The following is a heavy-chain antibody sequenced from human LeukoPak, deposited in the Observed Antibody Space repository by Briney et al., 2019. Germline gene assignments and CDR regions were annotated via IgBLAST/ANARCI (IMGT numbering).Heavy chain of an antibody. CDR2: ISGSGGST. CDR3: AKDSGYYDILTGYPGGDWFDP. CDR1: GFTFSSYA. J-gene: IGHJ5*02. D-gene: IGHD3-9*01. V-gene: IGHV3-23*01. Sequence: PGRSLRLSCAASGFTFSSYAMSWVRQAPGKGLEWVSAISGSGGSTYYADSVKGRFTISRDNSKNTLYLQMNSLRAEDTAVYYCAKDSGYYDILTGYPGGDWFDPWGQGTLVTVSS.